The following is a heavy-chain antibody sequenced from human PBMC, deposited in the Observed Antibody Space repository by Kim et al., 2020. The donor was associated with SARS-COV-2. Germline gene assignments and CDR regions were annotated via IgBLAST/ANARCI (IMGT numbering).Heavy chain of an antibody. CDR3: TTDPTYYDYVWGSYRVGDY. D-gene: IGHD3-16*02. Sequence: GRFTISRDDSKNTLYLQMNSLKTEDTAVYYCTTDPTYYDYVWGSYRVGDYWGQGTLVTVSS. V-gene: IGHV3-15*01. J-gene: IGHJ4*02.